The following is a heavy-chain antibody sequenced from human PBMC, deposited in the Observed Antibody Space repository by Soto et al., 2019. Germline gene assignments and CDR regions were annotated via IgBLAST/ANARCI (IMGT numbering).Heavy chain of an antibody. CDR2: IIPIFGTA. CDR3: ARGGTRDGYNMLPEQNWFDP. CDR1: GGTFSSYA. J-gene: IGHJ5*02. V-gene: IGHV1-69*01. Sequence: QVQLVQSGAEVKKPGSSVKVSCKASGGTFSSYAISWVRQAPGQGLEWMGGIIPIFGTANYAQKFQGRVTITADESTSTAYMELSSLRSEDTAVYYCARGGTRDGYNMLPEQNWFDPWGQGTLVTVSS. D-gene: IGHD5-12*01.